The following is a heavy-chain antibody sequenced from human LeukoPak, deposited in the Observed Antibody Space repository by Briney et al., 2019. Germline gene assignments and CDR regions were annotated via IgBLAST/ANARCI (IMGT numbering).Heavy chain of an antibody. J-gene: IGHJ4*02. CDR2: IKQDGTEK. CDR1: GFTFSSYW. CDR3: AREGHSNYEY. Sequence: RSGGSLRLSCAASGFTFSSYWMSWVRQTPGKGLEWVASIKQDGTEKHYGDSVKGRFTISKENAKNSPYLQMKSLRAEDTAVYYCAREGHSNYEYWGQGTLVTVSS. V-gene: IGHV3-7*03. D-gene: IGHD4-11*01.